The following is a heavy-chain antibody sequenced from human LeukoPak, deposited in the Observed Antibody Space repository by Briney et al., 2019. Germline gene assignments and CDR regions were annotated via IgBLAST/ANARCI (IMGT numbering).Heavy chain of an antibody. D-gene: IGHD5-18*01. Sequence: GGSLRLSCAASGFTFSSYSMNWVRQAPGKGLEWVSSISSSSSYIYYADSVKGRFTISRDNAKNSLYLQMNGLRAEDTAVYYCAKRKYSYGSYGMDVWGQGTTVTVSS. J-gene: IGHJ6*02. CDR3: AKRKYSYGSYGMDV. CDR1: GFTFSSYS. CDR2: ISSSSSYI. V-gene: IGHV3-21*01.